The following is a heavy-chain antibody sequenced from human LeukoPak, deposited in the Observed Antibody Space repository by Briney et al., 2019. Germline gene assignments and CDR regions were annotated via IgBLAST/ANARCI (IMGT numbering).Heavy chain of an antibody. CDR2: IKQNGSEK. D-gene: IGHD1-1*01. J-gene: IGHJ4*02. CDR1: GFSLSDFW. Sequence: GGSRRLSCVASGFSLSDFWVTWVRQAPGKGLEWVANIKQNGSEKQYVDSVRGRFTIYRDNAKNSLYLQMNSLRADDTAVYYCAVLPSDLNVDYWGQGTLITVSS. V-gene: IGHV3-7*01. CDR3: AVLPSDLNVDY.